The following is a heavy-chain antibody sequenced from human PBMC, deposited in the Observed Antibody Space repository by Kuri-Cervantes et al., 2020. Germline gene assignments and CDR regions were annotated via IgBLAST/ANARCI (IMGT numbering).Heavy chain of an antibody. J-gene: IGHJ6*02. CDR1: GFTFSSYS. D-gene: IGHD5/OR15-5a*01. Sequence: GESLKISCAASGFTFSSYSMNWVRQAPGKGLEWVAVISYDGSNKYYADSVKGRFTISRDNSKNTLYLQMNSLRAEDTAVYYCAKDQSTFDPKYYYYYYGMDVWGQGTTVTVSS. CDR3: AKDQSTFDPKYYYYYYGMDV. CDR2: ISYDGSNK. V-gene: IGHV3-30*18.